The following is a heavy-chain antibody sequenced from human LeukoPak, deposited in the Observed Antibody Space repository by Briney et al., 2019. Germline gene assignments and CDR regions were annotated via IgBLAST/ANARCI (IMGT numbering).Heavy chain of an antibody. CDR2: IYPGDSDA. J-gene: IGHJ4*02. CDR1: GYSFTSYW. Sequence: GESLKISCKGSGYSFTSYWIGWVRQMPGKGLEWMGIIYPGDSDAGYSPSFQGQVTISADKSISTAYLQWSSLKASDTAMYYCARRRPYYYDSSGYSGLVDYWGQGTLVTVSS. D-gene: IGHD3-22*01. V-gene: IGHV5-51*01. CDR3: ARRRPYYYDSSGYSGLVDY.